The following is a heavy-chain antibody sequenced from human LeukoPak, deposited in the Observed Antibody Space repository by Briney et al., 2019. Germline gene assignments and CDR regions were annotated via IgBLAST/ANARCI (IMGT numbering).Heavy chain of an antibody. CDR2: INHSGST. V-gene: IGHV4-39*07. CDR1: GGSISSSNYY. Sequence: SETLSLTCTVSGGSISSSNYYWGWIRQPPGKGLEWIGEINHSGSTNYNPSLKSRVTISVDTSKNQFSLKLSSVTAADTAVYYCARGIRSYGSGSFWGQGTLVTVSS. D-gene: IGHD3-10*01. CDR3: ARGIRSYGSGSF. J-gene: IGHJ4*02.